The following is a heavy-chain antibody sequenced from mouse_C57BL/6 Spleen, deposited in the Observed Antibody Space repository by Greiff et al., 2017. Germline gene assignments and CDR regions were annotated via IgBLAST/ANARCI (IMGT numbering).Heavy chain of an antibody. Sequence: QVQLQQPGAELVKPGASVKLSCKASGYTFTSYWMQWVKQRPGQGLEWIGEIDPSDSYTNYNQKFKGKATLTVDTSSSTAYMQLSSLTSEDSAVYYCARRESDAMDYWGQGTSVTGSS. CDR2: IDPSDSYT. CDR1: GYTFTSYW. J-gene: IGHJ4*01. CDR3: ARRESDAMDY. V-gene: IGHV1-50*01.